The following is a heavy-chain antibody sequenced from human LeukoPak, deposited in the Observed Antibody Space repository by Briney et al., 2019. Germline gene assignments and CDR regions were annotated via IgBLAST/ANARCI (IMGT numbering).Heavy chain of an antibody. V-gene: IGHV4-34*01. CDR1: GGSFSGYY. J-gene: IGHJ6*03. Sequence: SETLSLTCAVYGGSFSGYYWSWIRQPPGKGLEWIGEINHSGSTNYNPFLKSRVTISVDTSKNQFSLKLSSVTAADTAVYYCARGGGGVYYYYYYYMDVWGKGTTVTVSS. CDR3: ARGGGGVYYYYYYYMDV. CDR2: INHSGST. D-gene: IGHD2-8*02.